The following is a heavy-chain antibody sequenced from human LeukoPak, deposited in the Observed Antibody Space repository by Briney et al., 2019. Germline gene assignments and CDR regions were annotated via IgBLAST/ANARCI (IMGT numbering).Heavy chain of an antibody. D-gene: IGHD3-22*01. J-gene: IGHJ4*02. CDR3: ARYYYDSSGLHHFDY. CDR2: IYYSGST. CDR1: GGSISSYY. Sequence: PSETLSLTCTVSGGSISSYYWSWIRQPPGKGLEWIGYIYYSGSTNYNPSLKSRVTISVDTSKNQFSLKLSSVTAADTAVYYCARYYYDSSGLHHFDYWGQGTLVTVSS. V-gene: IGHV4-59*01.